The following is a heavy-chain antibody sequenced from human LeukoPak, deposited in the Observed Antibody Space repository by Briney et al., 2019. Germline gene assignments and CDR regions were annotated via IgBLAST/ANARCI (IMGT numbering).Heavy chain of an antibody. CDR2: TSYRSKWYN. V-gene: IGHV6-1*01. CDR1: RDSVSSNSAA. Sequence: SQTLSLTCAISRDSVSSNSAAWNWIRQSRSRGLEWLGRTSYRSKWYNDYAVSVKSRITINPDTSKNQFSLQLNSVTPEDTAVYYCARATDAGITGTTERNNWFDPWGQGTLVTVSS. J-gene: IGHJ5*02. CDR3: ARATDAGITGTTERNNWFDP. D-gene: IGHD1-7*01.